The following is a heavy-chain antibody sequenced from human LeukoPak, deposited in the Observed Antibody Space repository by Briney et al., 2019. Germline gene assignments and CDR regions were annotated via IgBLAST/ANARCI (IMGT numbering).Heavy chain of an antibody. V-gene: IGHV5-51*01. D-gene: IGHD3-10*01. CDR2: IYPGDSET. CDR1: GYVFTSYW. Sequence: GESLKISCEASGYVFTSYWIAWVRQTPGKGLEWMGIIYPGDSETRYSPSFRGQVTISADKSINTAYVQWSSLKASDTAIYYCARFPRLVRGTNWFDPWGQGTQVTVSS. J-gene: IGHJ5*02. CDR3: ARFPRLVRGTNWFDP.